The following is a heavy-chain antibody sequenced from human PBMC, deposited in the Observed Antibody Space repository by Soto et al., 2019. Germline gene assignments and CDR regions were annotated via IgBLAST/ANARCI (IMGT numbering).Heavy chain of an antibody. V-gene: IGHV4-59*13. CDR2: VYYSGST. CDR3: ARVGGLAARTFDY. CDR1: GGSISDFY. Sequence: SETLSLTCTVSGGSISDFYWSWIRQPPGKGLEWIGYVYYSGSTNYNPSLKSRVTISVDTSKNQFSLNLRSMSPADTAVYYCARVGGLAARTFDYWGPGTLVTVSS. J-gene: IGHJ4*02. D-gene: IGHD6-6*01.